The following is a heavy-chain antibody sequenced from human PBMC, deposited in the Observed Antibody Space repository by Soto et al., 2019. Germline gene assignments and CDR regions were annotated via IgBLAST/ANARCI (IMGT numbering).Heavy chain of an antibody. Sequence: QVQLVQSGAEVRKPGSSVKVSCKASGGTFSRHAISWVRQAPGQGLEWMGGIIPIFGTANHAQKFQGRVTIIADESTSTAYMERSSLRSEDTAIYYCARGWGYDTSDYYYAYWGQGTLVSVSS. CDR3: ARGWGYDTSDYYYAY. D-gene: IGHD3-22*01. J-gene: IGHJ4*02. CDR1: GGTFSRHA. CDR2: IIPIFGTA. V-gene: IGHV1-69*01.